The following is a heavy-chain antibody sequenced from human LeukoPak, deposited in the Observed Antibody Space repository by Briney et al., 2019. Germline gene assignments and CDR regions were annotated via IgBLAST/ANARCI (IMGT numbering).Heavy chain of an antibody. CDR1: GYTLTGYY. CDR2: VNPNSGGT. J-gene: IGHJ6*03. D-gene: IGHD5-18*01. Sequence: GASVKVSCKASGYTLTGYYMHWVRQAPGQGLEWMGWVNPNSGGTNYAQKFQGRVTMTRDTSISTAYMELSRLRSDDTAVYYCARDQGGVTRYYYYYMDVWGKGTTVTVSS. CDR3: ARDQGGVTRYYYYYMDV. V-gene: IGHV1-2*02.